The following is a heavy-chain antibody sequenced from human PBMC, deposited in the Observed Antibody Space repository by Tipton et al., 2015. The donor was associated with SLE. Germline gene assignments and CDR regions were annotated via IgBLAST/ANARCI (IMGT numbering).Heavy chain of an antibody. J-gene: IGHJ4*02. D-gene: IGHD5-24*01. CDR1: GGSISSSNW. V-gene: IGHV4-4*02. CDR3: ARDGYKPRTGFDY. Sequence: TLSLTCAVSGGSISSSNWWSWVRQPPWKGLEWIGEIYHSGSTNYNPSLKSRVTISVDKSKNQFSLKLSSVTAADTAVYYCARDGYKPRTGFDYWGQGTLVTVSS. CDR2: IYHSGST.